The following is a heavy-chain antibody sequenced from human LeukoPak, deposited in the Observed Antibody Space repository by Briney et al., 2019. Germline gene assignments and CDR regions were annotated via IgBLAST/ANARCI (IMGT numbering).Heavy chain of an antibody. Sequence: PSETLSLTCTVSGGSISSYYWSWIRQPPGKGLEWIGYIYYSGSTNYNPSLKSRVTISIDTSRSQFSLRLSSVTAADTAVYYCARDRSGSSSLNAFDIWGQGTMVTVSS. CDR1: GGSISSYY. CDR3: ARDRSGSSSLNAFDI. J-gene: IGHJ3*02. V-gene: IGHV4-59*12. D-gene: IGHD3-10*01. CDR2: IYYSGST.